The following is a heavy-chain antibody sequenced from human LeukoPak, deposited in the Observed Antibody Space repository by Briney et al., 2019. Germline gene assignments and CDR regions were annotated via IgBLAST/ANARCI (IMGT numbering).Heavy chain of an antibody. J-gene: IGHJ3*02. Sequence: SETLSLTCTVSGGSISSYYWSWIRQPPGKGLEWIGYIYYSGSTNYNPSLKSRVTISVDTSKNQFSLKLSSVTAADTAVYYCARLSYYDSSGYYYTDAFGIWGQGTMVTVSS. CDR2: IYYSGST. CDR1: GGSISSYY. V-gene: IGHV4-59*01. CDR3: ARLSYYDSSGYYYTDAFGI. D-gene: IGHD3-22*01.